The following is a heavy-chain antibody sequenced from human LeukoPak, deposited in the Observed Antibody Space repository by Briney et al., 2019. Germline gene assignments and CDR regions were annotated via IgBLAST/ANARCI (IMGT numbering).Heavy chain of an antibody. CDR2: IRSKANSYAT. D-gene: IGHD6-13*01. CDR3: AKARSGYTSSRGIPDY. V-gene: IGHV3-73*01. J-gene: IGHJ4*02. Sequence: GGSLRLSCAASGFTFSGSAMHWVRQASGKGPEWVGRIRSKANSYATAYAASVKGRFTISRDDSKNTAYLQMNSLRAEDTAVYYCAKARSGYTSSRGIPDYWGQGTLVTVSS. CDR1: GFTFSGSA.